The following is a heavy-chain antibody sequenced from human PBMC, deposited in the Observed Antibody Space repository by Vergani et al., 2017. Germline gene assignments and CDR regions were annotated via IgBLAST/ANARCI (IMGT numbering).Heavy chain of an antibody. J-gene: IGHJ4*02. CDR1: GGSISSYY. V-gene: IGHV4-59*01. D-gene: IGHD3-3*01. Sequence: QVQLQESGPGLVKPSETLSLTCTVSGGSISSYYWSWIRQPPGKGLEWIGYIYYSGSTNYNPSLKSRVTISVDTSKNQFSLKLNSVTAADTAVYYCARSQYDFWSGLHSYFDYWGQGTLVTVSS. CDR3: ARSQYDFWSGLHSYFDY. CDR2: IYYSGST.